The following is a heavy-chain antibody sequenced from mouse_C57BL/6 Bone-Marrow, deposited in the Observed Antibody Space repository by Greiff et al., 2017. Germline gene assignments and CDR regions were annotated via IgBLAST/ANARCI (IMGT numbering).Heavy chain of an antibody. CDR1: GYTFTNYW. CDR3: ARLYSNRDGDV. J-gene: IGHJ1*03. V-gene: IGHV1-63*01. Sequence: QVQLQQSGAELVRPGTSVKMSCKASGYTFTNYWIGWAKQRPGHGLEWIGDIYPGGGYTNYNEKFKGKATLTADKSSSTAYMQFSSLTSEDSAIYYCARLYSNRDGDVWGTETTVSVSS. CDR2: IYPGGGYT. D-gene: IGHD2-5*01.